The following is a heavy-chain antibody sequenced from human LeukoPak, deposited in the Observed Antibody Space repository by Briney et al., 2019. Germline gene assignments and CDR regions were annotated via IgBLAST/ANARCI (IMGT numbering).Heavy chain of an antibody. CDR3: ARGGSYLSAFDI. CDR1: GFTFSSHA. CDR2: ISSSSSYI. D-gene: IGHD1-26*01. Sequence: PGGSLRLSCAASGFTFSSHAMSWVRQAPGKGLEWVSSISSSSSYIYYADSVKGRFTISRDNAKNSLYLQMNSLRAEDTAVYYCARGGSYLSAFDIWGQGTMVTVSS. V-gene: IGHV3-21*04. J-gene: IGHJ3*02.